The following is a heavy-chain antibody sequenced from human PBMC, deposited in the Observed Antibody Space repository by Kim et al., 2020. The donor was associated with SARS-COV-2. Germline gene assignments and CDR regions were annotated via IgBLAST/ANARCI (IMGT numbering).Heavy chain of an antibody. V-gene: IGHV4-34*01. J-gene: IGHJ4*02. Sequence: NPSLKVRVPISADATKSQFSLKRSAVTAADTAVYYCARDSSGWYGQGFDYWGQGTLVTVSS. D-gene: IGHD6-19*01. CDR3: ARDSSGWYGQGFDY.